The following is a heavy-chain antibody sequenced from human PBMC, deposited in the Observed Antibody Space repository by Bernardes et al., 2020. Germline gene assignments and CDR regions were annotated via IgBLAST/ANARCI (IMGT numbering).Heavy chain of an antibody. V-gene: IGHV4-34*01. J-gene: IGHJ5*02. D-gene: IGHD1-7*01. CDR2: INHSGST. Sequence: SETLSRTCAVYGGSFRGSYWSWIRQPPGPGLEWIGEINHSGSTNYNPSLKSRVTISVDTSKNQFSLKLSSVTAADTAVYYCARGGEVSHFIPGNYRKRLWFDPWGHGTLVTVSS. CDR1: GGSFRGSY. CDR3: ARGGEVSHFIPGNYRKRLWFDP.